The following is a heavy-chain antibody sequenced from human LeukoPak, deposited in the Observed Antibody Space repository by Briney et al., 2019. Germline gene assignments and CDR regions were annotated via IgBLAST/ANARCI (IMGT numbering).Heavy chain of an antibody. V-gene: IGHV1-8*01. J-gene: IGHJ4*02. D-gene: IGHD2-15*01. CDR2: MNPNSGNT. CDR3: ARDLGSSRAEGSAD. CDR1: GYTFTSYD. Sequence: ASVKVSCKASGYTFTSYDINWVRQATGQGLEWMGWMNPNSGNTGYARKFQGRVTMTRNTSISTAYMELSSLRSEDTAVYYCARDLGSSRAEGSADWGQGTLVTVSS.